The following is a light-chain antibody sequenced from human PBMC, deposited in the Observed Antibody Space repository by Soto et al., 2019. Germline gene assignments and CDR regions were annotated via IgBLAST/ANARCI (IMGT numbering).Light chain of an antibody. J-gene: IGKJ1*01. CDR1: QSISSW. V-gene: IGKV1-5*01. CDR2: DAS. Sequence: DIPMTQSPSTLSASVGDRVTITCRASQSISSWLAWYQQKPGKAPNLLIFDASSLESVVPSRFSGSGSGTEFTLIISILQPDAFATDYCHHYNSYSPAGKAFGQGTKVEIK. CDR3: HHYNSYSPAGKA.